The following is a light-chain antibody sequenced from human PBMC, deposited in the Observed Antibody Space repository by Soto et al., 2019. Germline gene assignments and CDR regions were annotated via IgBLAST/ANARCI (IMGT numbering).Light chain of an antibody. J-gene: IGKJ1*01. V-gene: IGKV3-20*01. CDR2: GAS. CDR1: QSVSSTY. Sequence: EVVLTQSPGTLSLSPGERATLSCRASQSVSSTYLAWYQQRPGQAPRLLIYGASTRATDIPDRISGSGSGTDCTLTVSRLEPEEFAVYYCQHYGSTPWSFGQGTKVEIK. CDR3: QHYGSTPWS.